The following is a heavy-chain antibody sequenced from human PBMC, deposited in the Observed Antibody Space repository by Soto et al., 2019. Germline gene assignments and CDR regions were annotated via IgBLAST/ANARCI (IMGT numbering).Heavy chain of an antibody. CDR3: ARVWGSYRSDY. J-gene: IGHJ4*02. V-gene: IGHV4-39*01. D-gene: IGHD3-16*02. Sequence: SETLSLTCTVSGGSISSSSYYWGWIRQPPGKGLEWIGSIYYSGSTYYNPSLKSRVTISVDTSKNQFSLKLSSVTAADTAVYYCARVWGSYRSDYWGQGTLVTVSS. CDR2: IYYSGST. CDR1: GGSISSSSYY.